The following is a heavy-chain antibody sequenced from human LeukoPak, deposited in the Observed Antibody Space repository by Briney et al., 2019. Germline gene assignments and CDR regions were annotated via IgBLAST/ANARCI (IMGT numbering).Heavy chain of an antibody. CDR2: ISSSSSYI. CDR3: AGQGYSSRWLQGY. D-gene: IGHD6-19*01. V-gene: IGHV3-21*01. Sequence: GGSLRLSCAASGFTFSSYSRNWVRQAPGKGLEWVSSISSSSSYIYYADSVKGRFTISRDNAKNSLYLQMNSLRAEDTAVYYCAGQGYSSRWLQGYWGQGTLVTVSS. CDR1: GFTFSSYS. J-gene: IGHJ4*02.